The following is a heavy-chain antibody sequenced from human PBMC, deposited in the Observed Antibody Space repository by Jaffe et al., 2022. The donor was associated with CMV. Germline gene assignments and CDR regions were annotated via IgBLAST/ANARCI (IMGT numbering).Heavy chain of an antibody. J-gene: IGHJ3*02. CDR3: ASGIGLGGNDAFDI. CDR2: IIPILGIA. CDR1: GGTFSSYA. Sequence: QVQLVQSGAEVKKPGSSVKVSCKASGGTFSSYAISWVRQAPGQGLEWMGRIIPILGIANYAQKFQGRVTITADKSTSTAYMELSSLRSEDTAVYYCASGIGLGGNDAFDIWGQGTMVTVSS. D-gene: IGHD1-26*01. V-gene: IGHV1-69*09.